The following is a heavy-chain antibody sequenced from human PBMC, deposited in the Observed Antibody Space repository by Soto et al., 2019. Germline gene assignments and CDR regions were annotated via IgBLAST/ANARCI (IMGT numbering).Heavy chain of an antibody. CDR3: AAFLLGPTEGFDY. Sequence: QVQLVESGGGVVQPGRSLRLSCEASGFTFNSYGMHWVRQAPGKGLEWVAVISFDGSSQNYADSVKGRFTVSRDNSKNTVYLQMNSLRAEDTAVYYCAAFLLGPTEGFDYWGQGTLVTVSS. CDR2: ISFDGSSQ. D-gene: IGHD1-26*01. CDR1: GFTFNSYG. J-gene: IGHJ4*02. V-gene: IGHV3-30*03.